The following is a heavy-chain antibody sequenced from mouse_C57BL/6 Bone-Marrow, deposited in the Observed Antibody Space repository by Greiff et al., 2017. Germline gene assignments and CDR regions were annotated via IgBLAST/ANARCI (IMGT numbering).Heavy chain of an antibody. CDR3: ARWTVVATVDY. CDR1: GYTFTDYY. Sequence: EVQLQQSGPELVKPGASVKISCKASGYTFTDYYMNWVKQSHGKSLEWIGDINPNNGGTSYNQKFKGKATLTVDKSSSTAYMELRSLTSEDSAVYYCARWTVVATVDYWGQGTTLTGSS. CDR2: INPNNGGT. D-gene: IGHD1-1*01. J-gene: IGHJ2*01. V-gene: IGHV1-26*01.